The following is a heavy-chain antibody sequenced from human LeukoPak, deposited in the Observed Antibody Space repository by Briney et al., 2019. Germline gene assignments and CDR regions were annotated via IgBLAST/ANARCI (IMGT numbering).Heavy chain of an antibody. CDR1: GYTFTSYD. D-gene: IGHD3-22*01. CDR2: MNPNSGNT. J-gene: IGHJ3*02. V-gene: IGHV1-8*01. Sequence: ASVTVSCKASGYTFTSYDINWVRQAIGQGLEWMGWMNPNSGNTGYAQKFQGRVTMTRNTSISTAYMELSSLRSEDTAVYYCARGYYYDSSGYWNAFDIWGQGTMVTVSS. CDR3: ARGYYYDSSGYWNAFDI.